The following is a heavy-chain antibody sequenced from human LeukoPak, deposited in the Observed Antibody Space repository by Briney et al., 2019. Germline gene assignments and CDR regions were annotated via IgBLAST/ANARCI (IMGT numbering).Heavy chain of an antibody. CDR3: ARGRSGGRFDY. CDR1: GGSVSSGSYY. V-gene: IGHV4-61*01. Sequence: SETLSLTCTVSGGSVSSGSYYWSWIRQPPGKGLEWIGYIYYSGSTNYNPSLKSRVTISVDTSKNQFSLKLSSVTAADTAVYYCARGRSGGRFDYWGQGTLVTVSS. J-gene: IGHJ4*02. CDR2: IYYSGST. D-gene: IGHD2-15*01.